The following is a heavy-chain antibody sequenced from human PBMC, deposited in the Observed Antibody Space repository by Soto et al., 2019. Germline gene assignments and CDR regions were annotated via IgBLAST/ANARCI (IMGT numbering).Heavy chain of an antibody. V-gene: IGHV1-3*01. CDR2: INAGNGNT. Sequence: GASVKVSFKASGYTFTSYIMHLVRQAPGQRLEWMGWINAGNGNTKYSQKFQDRVTITRDTSASTAYVELSSLRSEDTAVYYCARGPGSDNWSMIGYWGQGTLVTVSS. D-gene: IGHD1-1*01. CDR1: GYTFTSYI. CDR3: ARGPGSDNWSMIGY. J-gene: IGHJ4*02.